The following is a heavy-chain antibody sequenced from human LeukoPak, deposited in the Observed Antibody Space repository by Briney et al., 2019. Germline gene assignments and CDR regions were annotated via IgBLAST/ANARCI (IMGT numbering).Heavy chain of an antibody. CDR2: ISYDGSNK. Sequence: GGSLRLSCAASGFPFSSYAMHWVRQAPGKGLEWVAVISYDGSNKYYADSVKGRFTISRDNSKNTLYLQMNSLRAEDTAVYYCASGDYLDYWGQGTLVTVSS. D-gene: IGHD4-17*01. J-gene: IGHJ4*02. V-gene: IGHV3-30-3*01. CDR3: ASGDYLDY. CDR1: GFPFSSYA.